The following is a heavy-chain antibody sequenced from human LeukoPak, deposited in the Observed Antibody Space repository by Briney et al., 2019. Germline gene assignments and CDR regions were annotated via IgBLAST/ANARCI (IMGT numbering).Heavy chain of an antibody. CDR1: GFPFSDHW. J-gene: IGHJ4*02. Sequence: GGSLRLSCAASGFPFSDHWMNWVRQAPGKGLEWVANINVDGSETYYIESVKGRFTISRDNAKNTLYLQLDSLRDEDTAVYYCARSLSSPADNYWGQGTLVIVSS. D-gene: IGHD2-15*01. V-gene: IGHV3-7*01. CDR2: INVDGSET. CDR3: ARSLSSPADNY.